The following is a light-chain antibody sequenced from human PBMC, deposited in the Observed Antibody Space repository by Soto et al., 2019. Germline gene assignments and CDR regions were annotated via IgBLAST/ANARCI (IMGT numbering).Light chain of an antibody. Sequence: EILMTQSPATLSVSPGERVTLSCRASQSVSSNLAWYQQKPGQAPRLLIYGASTRATGIPARFSGSGSGTEFTLTISSLQAEDFAVEYCQQYNNWPPVLTFGGGTKVEIK. CDR3: QQYNNWPPVLT. CDR1: QSVSSN. J-gene: IGKJ4*01. CDR2: GAS. V-gene: IGKV3-15*01.